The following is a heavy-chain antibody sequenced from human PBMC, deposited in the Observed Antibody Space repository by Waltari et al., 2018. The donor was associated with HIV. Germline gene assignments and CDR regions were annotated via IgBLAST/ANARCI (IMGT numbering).Heavy chain of an antibody. Sequence: EVQLVESGGGLVQPGGSLRLSCAASGFTFSSHWMPWVRQAPGKGLVWVSRINSDGSSTSYADSVKGRFTISRDNAKNTLYLQMNSLRAEDTAVYYCASGYSSSWRSDYYYYGMDVWGQGTTVTVSS. V-gene: IGHV3-74*01. CDR1: GFTFSSHW. CDR3: ASGYSSSWRSDYYYYGMDV. D-gene: IGHD6-13*01. J-gene: IGHJ6*02. CDR2: INSDGSST.